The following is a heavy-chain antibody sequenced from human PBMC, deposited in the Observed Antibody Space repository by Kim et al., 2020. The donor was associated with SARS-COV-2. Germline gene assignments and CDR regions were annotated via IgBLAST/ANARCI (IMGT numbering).Heavy chain of an antibody. CDR2: ISSSSSTI. CDR1: GFAFSTYS. J-gene: IGHJ4*02. Sequence: GGSLRLSCAASGFAFSTYSINWVRQAPGKGLEWLSYISSSSSTIYYADSVRGRFTISRDNAENSVYLQMNSLGDEDTAVYYCARVGRSGWTDDYWGQGTLVTVSS. D-gene: IGHD6-19*01. CDR3: ARVGRSGWTDDY. V-gene: IGHV3-48*02.